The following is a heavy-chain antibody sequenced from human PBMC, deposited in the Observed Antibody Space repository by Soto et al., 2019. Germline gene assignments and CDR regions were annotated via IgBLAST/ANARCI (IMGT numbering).Heavy chain of an antibody. D-gene: IGHD3-9*01. V-gene: IGHV4-4*07. CDR2: VSSSGST. Sequence: SETLSLTCTVSGGSISNYYWSWIRQPAGKRLEWIGRVSSSGSTFYNPSLKSRVTLSVDTSKNQFYLNLTSVTAADTAVYYCARGVPATGTDWFDPWGQGTLVTVSS. CDR3: ARGVPATGTDWFDP. CDR1: GGSISNYY. J-gene: IGHJ5*02.